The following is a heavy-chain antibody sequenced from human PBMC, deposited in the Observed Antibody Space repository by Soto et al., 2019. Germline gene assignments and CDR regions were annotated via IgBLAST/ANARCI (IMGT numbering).Heavy chain of an antibody. CDR3: ARDGVINYYYYYCMDV. Sequence: AGGALRLSRGASGFTFRSYGMHRGRQAPGKGLEWVAVIWYDGSNKYYADSVKGRFTISRDNSKNTLYLQMNSLRAEDTAVYYCARDGVINYYYYYCMDVWGKGTTVTVS. V-gene: IGHV3-33*01. D-gene: IGHD3-16*02. CDR1: GFTFRSYG. J-gene: IGHJ6*03. CDR2: IWYDGSNK.